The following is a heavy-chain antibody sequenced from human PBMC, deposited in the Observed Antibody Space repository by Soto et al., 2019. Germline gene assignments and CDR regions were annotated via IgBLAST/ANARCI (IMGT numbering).Heavy chain of an antibody. Sequence: GASVKVSCKASGYTFTSYDINWVRQATGQGLEWMGWMNPNSGNTGYAQKFQGRVTMTRNTSISTAYMELSSLRSEDTAVYYCARGDQPRLIFGVVIIQNYYYYMDVWGKGTTVPVSS. J-gene: IGHJ6*03. D-gene: IGHD3-3*01. CDR3: ARGDQPRLIFGVVIIQNYYYYMDV. CDR2: MNPNSGNT. CDR1: GYTFTSYD. V-gene: IGHV1-8*01.